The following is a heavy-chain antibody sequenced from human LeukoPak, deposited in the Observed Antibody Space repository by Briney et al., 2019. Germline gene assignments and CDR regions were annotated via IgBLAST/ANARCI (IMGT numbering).Heavy chain of an antibody. J-gene: IGHJ4*02. CDR3: ARDSGSYYGY. CDR1: GYTLSELS. V-gene: IGHV1-18*01. Sequence: GASVKVSCKVSGYTLSELSMHWVRQAPGKGLEWMGWISAYNGNTNYAQNLQGRVTMTTDTSTSTAYMELRSLRSDDTAVYYCARDSGSYYGYWGQGTLVTVSS. CDR2: ISAYNGNT. D-gene: IGHD1-26*01.